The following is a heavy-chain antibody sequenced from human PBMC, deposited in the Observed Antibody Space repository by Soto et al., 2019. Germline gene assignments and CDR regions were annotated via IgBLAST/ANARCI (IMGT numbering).Heavy chain of an antibody. CDR1: GFTFSSYA. D-gene: IGHD3-3*01. Sequence: PGGSLRLSCAASGFTFSSYAMSWVRQAPGKGLEWVSAISGSGGSTYYADPVKGRFTISRDNSKNTLYLQMNSLRAEDTAVYYCAKQYDFWSGYYRASLDYWGQGTLVTVSS. J-gene: IGHJ4*02. V-gene: IGHV3-23*01. CDR3: AKQYDFWSGYYRASLDY. CDR2: ISGSGGST.